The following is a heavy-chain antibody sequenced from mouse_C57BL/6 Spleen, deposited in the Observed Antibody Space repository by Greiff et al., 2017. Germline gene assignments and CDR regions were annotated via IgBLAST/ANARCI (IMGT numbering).Heavy chain of an antibody. Sequence: QVHVKQSGAELVKPGASVKISCKASGYAFSSYWMNWVKQRPGKGLEWIGQIYPGDGDTNYNGKFKGKATLTADKSSSTAYMQLSSLTSEDSAVYFCATNWAVPFDYWGQGTTLTVSS. V-gene: IGHV1-80*01. J-gene: IGHJ2*01. CDR1: GYAFSSYW. CDR2: IYPGDGDT. CDR3: ATNWAVPFDY. D-gene: IGHD4-1*01.